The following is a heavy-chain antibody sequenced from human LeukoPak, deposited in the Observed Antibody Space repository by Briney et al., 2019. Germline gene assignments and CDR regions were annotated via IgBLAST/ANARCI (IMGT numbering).Heavy chain of an antibody. D-gene: IGHD2-2*02. CDR3: ARDGPCSSTSCYSIDY. V-gene: IGHV1-69*13. J-gene: IGHJ4*02. Sequence: ASVKVSCKASGGTFSSYAISWVRQAPGQGLERMGGIIPIFGTANYAQKFQGRVTITADESTSTAYMELSSLRSEDTAVYYCARDGPCSSTSCYSIDYWGQGALVTVSS. CDR1: GGTFSSYA. CDR2: IIPIFGTA.